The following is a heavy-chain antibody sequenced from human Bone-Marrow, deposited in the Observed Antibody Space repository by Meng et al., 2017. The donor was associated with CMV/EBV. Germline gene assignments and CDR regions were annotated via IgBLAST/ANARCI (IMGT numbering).Heavy chain of an antibody. Sequence: SVKVSCKASGFTFTSSAVQWVRQARGQRLEWIGWIVVGSGNTNYAQKFQERVTITRDMSTSTAYMELSSLRSEDTAVYYCAARSGAAPICLDYWGQGTLVTVSS. J-gene: IGHJ4*02. CDR1: GFTFTSSA. V-gene: IGHV1-58*01. D-gene: IGHD3-3*01. CDR3: AARSGAAPICLDY. CDR2: IVVGSGNT.